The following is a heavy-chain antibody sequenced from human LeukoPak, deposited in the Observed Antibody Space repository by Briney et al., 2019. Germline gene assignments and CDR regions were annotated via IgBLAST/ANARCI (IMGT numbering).Heavy chain of an antibody. J-gene: IGHJ4*02. CDR2: IYHSGSS. Sequence: SETLSLTCTVSDYSISSGYYWGWIRQPPGKGPEWIGSIYHSGSSYYNPSLKSRVTISVDTSKNQFSLKLSSVTAADTAVYYCASDTPTYGSGSYYLFDYWGQGTLVTVSS. D-gene: IGHD3-10*01. CDR1: DYSISSGYY. V-gene: IGHV4-38-2*02. CDR3: ASDTPTYGSGSYYLFDY.